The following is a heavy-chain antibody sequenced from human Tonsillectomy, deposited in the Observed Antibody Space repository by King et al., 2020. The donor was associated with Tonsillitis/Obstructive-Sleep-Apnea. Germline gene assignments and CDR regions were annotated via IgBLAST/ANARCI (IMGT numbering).Heavy chain of an antibody. CDR3: AREEEGGAADY. CDR2: LWDDGSNK. Sequence: VQLVESGGGVVQPGGSLRLSCAASGFTFSSYVMHWVRQAPGQGLEWVAVLWDDGSNKYYADSVKGRFTISRDNSKNTLYLQMNSLRAEDTAVYYCAREEEGGAADYWGQGPLVTVPS. D-gene: IGHD2-21*01. V-gene: IGHV3-33*01. J-gene: IGHJ4*02. CDR1: GFTFSSYV.